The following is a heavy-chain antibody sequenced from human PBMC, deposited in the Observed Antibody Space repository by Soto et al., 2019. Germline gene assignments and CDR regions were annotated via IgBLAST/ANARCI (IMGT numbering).Heavy chain of an antibody. D-gene: IGHD6-13*01. CDR1: GGSIGNSY. CDR3: ARHSSTSPIFDY. Sequence: SETLSLTCTVSGGSIGNSYWSWIRQSPGKGLEWIGYIYYSGSSNYNPSLKSRVSISVNTSKNQFSLKLSSVTAADTAVYYCARHSSTSPIFDYGGQGPLVTFS. J-gene: IGHJ4*02. V-gene: IGHV4-59*08. CDR2: IYYSGSS.